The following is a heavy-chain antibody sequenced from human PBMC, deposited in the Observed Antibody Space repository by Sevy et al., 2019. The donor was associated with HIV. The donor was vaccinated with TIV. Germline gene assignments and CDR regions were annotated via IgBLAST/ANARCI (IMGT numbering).Heavy chain of an antibody. J-gene: IGHJ4*02. Sequence: GGSLRLSCAASGFTFSSYWMSWVRQSPERGLEWVANINLDGSEKYYEDSVKGRFTVSRDNTKNLLYLQMNSLRVEDTALYYCARNNAGGHPWVHWGQGTLVTVSS. CDR1: GFTFSSYW. D-gene: IGHD1-1*01. CDR2: INLDGSEK. V-gene: IGHV3-7*01. CDR3: ARNNAGGHPWVH.